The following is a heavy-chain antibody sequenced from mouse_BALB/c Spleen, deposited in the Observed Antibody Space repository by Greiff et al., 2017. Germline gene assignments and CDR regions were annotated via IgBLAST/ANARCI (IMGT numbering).Heavy chain of an antibody. CDR1: GYTFTSYW. CDR3: ARGGDYDDPFAY. Sequence: QVHVKQSGAELAKPGASVKMSCKASGYTFTSYWMHWVKQRPGQGLEWIGYINPSTGYTEYNQKFKDKATLTADKSSSTAYMQLSSLTSEDSAVYYCARGGDYDDPFAYWGQGTLVTVSA. D-gene: IGHD2-4*01. J-gene: IGHJ3*01. CDR2: INPSTGYT. V-gene: IGHV1-7*01.